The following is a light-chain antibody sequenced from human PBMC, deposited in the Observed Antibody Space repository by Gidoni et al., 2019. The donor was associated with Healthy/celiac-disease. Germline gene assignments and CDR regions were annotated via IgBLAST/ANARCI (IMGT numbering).Light chain of an antibody. CDR2: DAS. J-gene: IGKJ3*01. V-gene: IGKV1-33*01. CDR1: QDISNY. Sequence: DIQMTQSPSSLSASVGDRVTITCQASQDISNYLKWYQQKPGHAPKILIYDASNLETGVSSRFSGSGSGTDFTFSISSLQPEDIATYYCQQDYNLPFTFGPGTKVEIK. CDR3: QQDYNLPFT.